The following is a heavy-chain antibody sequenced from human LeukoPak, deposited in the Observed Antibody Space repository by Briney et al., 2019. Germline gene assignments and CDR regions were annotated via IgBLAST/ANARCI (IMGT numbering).Heavy chain of an antibody. J-gene: IGHJ3*02. CDR3: ARSRSGYSYDHAAFEI. V-gene: IGHV4-34*01. CDR1: GGSFSGYY. Sequence: SETLSLTCAVYGGSFSGYYWNWIRQPPGKGLEWIGEINHSGSTNYNPSLKSRVTISVDTSKNQFSLELSSVTAADTAVYYCARSRSGYSYDHAAFEIWGQGTMVTVSS. CDR2: INHSGST. D-gene: IGHD5-18*01.